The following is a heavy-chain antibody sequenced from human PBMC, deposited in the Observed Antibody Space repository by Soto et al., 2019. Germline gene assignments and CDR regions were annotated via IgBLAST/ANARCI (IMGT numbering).Heavy chain of an antibody. V-gene: IGHV3-9*01. D-gene: IGHD3-3*01. Sequence: EVQLVESGGGLVQPGRSLRLSCAASGFTFDDYAMHWVRQAPGKGLEWVSGISWNSGSIGYADSVKGRFTISRDNAKNSLYLELNSLSAEDTALYYCAKDYGYDFTRLDCWGQGTLVTVCS. CDR1: GFTFDDYA. CDR2: ISWNSGSI. CDR3: AKDYGYDFTRLDC. J-gene: IGHJ4*02.